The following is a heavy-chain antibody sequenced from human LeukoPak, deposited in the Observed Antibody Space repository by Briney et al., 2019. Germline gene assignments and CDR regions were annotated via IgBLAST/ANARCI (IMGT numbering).Heavy chain of an antibody. Sequence: GGSLRLSCAASGFTFSSYGMHWVRQAPGKGLEWVAFIRYDGSNKYYADSVKGRFTISRDNSKKTLYLQMNSLRAEDTAVYYCARGSSGSYFQFIDYWGQGTLVTVSS. J-gene: IGHJ4*02. CDR1: GFTFSSYG. V-gene: IGHV3-30*02. CDR3: ARGSSGSYFQFIDY. CDR2: IRYDGSNK. D-gene: IGHD1-26*01.